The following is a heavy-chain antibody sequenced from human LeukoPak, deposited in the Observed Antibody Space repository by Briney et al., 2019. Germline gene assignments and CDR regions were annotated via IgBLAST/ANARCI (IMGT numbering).Heavy chain of an antibody. D-gene: IGHD1-26*01. J-gene: IGHJ6*03. CDR3: ARDESVVGASSYYYYYMDV. V-gene: IGHV3-7*01. CDR1: GLTFSNYG. Sequence: PGGTLRLSCAASGLTFSNYGMSWVRQAPGKGLEWVTHMSEYGSDIFYVDSVKGRFTISRDNAKNSLYLQMNSLRAEDTAVYYCARDESVVGASSYYYYYMDVWGKGTTVTVSS. CDR2: MSEYGSDI.